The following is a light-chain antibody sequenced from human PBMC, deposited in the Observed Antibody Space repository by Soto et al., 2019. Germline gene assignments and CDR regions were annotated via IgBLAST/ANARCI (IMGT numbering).Light chain of an antibody. Sequence: QSVLTQPASVSGSPGQSITVSCTGTSSDVESYNLVSWYQQHPGKAPKVMIYDVSKRPSGVPVRFSGSKSGNTASLTLSGLQAEDEADYYCCSYAGSYTFYGFGTGTKVTVL. V-gene: IGLV2-11*01. J-gene: IGLJ1*01. CDR3: CSYAGSYTFYG. CDR2: DVS. CDR1: SSDVESYNL.